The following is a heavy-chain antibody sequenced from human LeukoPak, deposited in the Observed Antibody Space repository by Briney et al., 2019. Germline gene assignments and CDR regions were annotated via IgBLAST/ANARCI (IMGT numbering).Heavy chain of an antibody. V-gene: IGHV4-34*01. J-gene: IGHJ4*02. CDR3: ARLRYDFWSGPLDY. CDR2: INHSGST. Sequence: KPSETLSLTCAVYGGSFSGYYWSWIRQPPGKGLEWIGEINHSGSTNYNPSLKSRVTISVDTSKNQFSLKLSSVTAADTAVYYCARLRYDFWSGPLDYWGQGTLVTVSS. CDR1: GGSFSGYY. D-gene: IGHD3-3*01.